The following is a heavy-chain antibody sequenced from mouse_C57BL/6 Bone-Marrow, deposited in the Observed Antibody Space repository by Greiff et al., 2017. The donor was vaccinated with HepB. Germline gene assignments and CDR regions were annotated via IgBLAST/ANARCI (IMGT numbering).Heavy chain of an antibody. V-gene: IGHV1-39*01. Sequence: EVQLQQSGPELVKPGASVKISCKASGYSFTDYNMNWVKQSNGKSLEWIGVINPNYGTTSYNQKFKGKATLTVDQSSSTAYMQLNSLTSEDSAVYYSARRDYSNYDYAMGYWGQGTSVTVSS. J-gene: IGHJ4*01. CDR1: GYSFTDYN. D-gene: IGHD2-5*01. CDR2: INPNYGTT. CDR3: ARRDYSNYDYAMGY.